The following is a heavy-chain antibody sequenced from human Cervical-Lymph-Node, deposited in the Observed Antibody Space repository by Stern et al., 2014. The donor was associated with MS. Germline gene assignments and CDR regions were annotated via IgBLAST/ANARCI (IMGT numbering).Heavy chain of an antibody. D-gene: IGHD6-13*01. Sequence: VQLVESGAEVKKPGSSVKVSCKASGGTFSNYALSWVRQAPGQGLEWMGRILPILDIANYAQKFQGRVTITADKSTSTAYMELSSLRSEDTAVYYCARGGGDSTGWYRYYFDYWGQGTLVTASS. J-gene: IGHJ4*02. CDR2: ILPILDIA. CDR3: ARGGGDSTGWYRYYFDY. V-gene: IGHV1-69*09. CDR1: GGTFSNYA.